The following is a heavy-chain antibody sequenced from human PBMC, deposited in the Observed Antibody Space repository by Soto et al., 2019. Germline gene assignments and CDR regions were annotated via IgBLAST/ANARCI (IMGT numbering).Heavy chain of an antibody. D-gene: IGHD2-2*02. CDR3: ARGGVGYCSSTSCYIYRGYYYYYGMDV. Sequence: PSETLSLTCAVYGGSFSGYYWSWIRQPPGKGLEWIGEINHSGSTNYNPSLKSRVTISVDTSKNQFSLKLSSVTAADTAVYYCARGGVGYCSSTSCYIYRGYYYYYGMDVWGQGTTVT. CDR2: INHSGST. V-gene: IGHV4-34*01. J-gene: IGHJ6*02. CDR1: GGSFSGYY.